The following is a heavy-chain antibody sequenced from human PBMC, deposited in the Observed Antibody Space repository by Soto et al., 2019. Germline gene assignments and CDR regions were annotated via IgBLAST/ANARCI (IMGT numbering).Heavy chain of an antibody. D-gene: IGHD6-19*01. CDR2: ISGSGGST. Sequence: PGGSLRLSCAASGFTFSSYAMSWVRQAPGKGLEWASAISGSGGSTYYADSVKGRFTISRDNSKNTLYLQMNSLRAEDTAVYYCAKDLGIAVAYYYMDVWGKGTTVTVSS. J-gene: IGHJ6*03. CDR1: GFTFSSYA. V-gene: IGHV3-23*01. CDR3: AKDLGIAVAYYYMDV.